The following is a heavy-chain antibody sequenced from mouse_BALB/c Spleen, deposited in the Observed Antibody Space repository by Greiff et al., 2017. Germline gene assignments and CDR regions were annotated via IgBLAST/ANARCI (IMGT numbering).Heavy chain of an antibody. Sequence: VKLQQSGPDLVAPSQSLSITCTVSGFSLTSYGVHWVRQPPGKGLEWLVVIWSDGSTTYNSALKSRLSISKDNSKSQVFLKMNSLQTDDTAMYYCARGGLKGAMDYWGQGTSVTVSS. CDR3: ARGGLKGAMDY. CDR2: IWSDGST. J-gene: IGHJ4*01. V-gene: IGHV2-6-2*01. CDR1: GFSLTSYG. D-gene: IGHD1-3*01.